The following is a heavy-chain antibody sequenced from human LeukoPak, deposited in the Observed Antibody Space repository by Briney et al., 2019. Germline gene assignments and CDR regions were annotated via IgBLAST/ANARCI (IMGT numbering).Heavy chain of an antibody. CDR2: ISSSGSTI. Sequence: GGSLRLSCAASGFTYSSYEMNWVRQAPGKGLEWVSYISSSGSTIYYADSVKGRFTISRDNAKNSLYLQMNSLRAEDTAVYYCARADHPTDYWGQGTLVTVSS. V-gene: IGHV3-48*03. CDR1: GFTYSSYE. CDR3: ARADHPTDY. J-gene: IGHJ4*02.